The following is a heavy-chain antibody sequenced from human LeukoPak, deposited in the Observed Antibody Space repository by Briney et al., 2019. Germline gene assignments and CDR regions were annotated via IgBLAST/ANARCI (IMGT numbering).Heavy chain of an antibody. V-gene: IGHV1-69*05. CDR3: ARGWDSSSSEWYFDY. Sequence: SVKVSCKASGGTFSSYAISWVRQAPGQGLEWMGGIIPIFGTANYAQKFQGRVTITTDESTSTAYMELSSLRSEDTAVYYCARGWDSSSSEWYFDYWGQGTLVTVSS. CDR2: IIPIFGTA. D-gene: IGHD6-6*01. J-gene: IGHJ4*02. CDR1: GGTFSSYA.